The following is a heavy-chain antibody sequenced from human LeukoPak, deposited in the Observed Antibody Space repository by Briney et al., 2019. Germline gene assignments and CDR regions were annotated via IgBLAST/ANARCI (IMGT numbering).Heavy chain of an antibody. V-gene: IGHV4-4*07. CDR1: GGAISSYH. CDR2: IYTSGST. CDR3: ARSYNNYGSYLDC. J-gene: IGHJ4*02. Sequence: SETLSLTCTVSGGAISSYHWSWIRQPAGKGLEWIGRIYTSGSTNYSPSLKSRVTMSIDTSKNQFSLELSSVTAADTAVYYCARSYNNYGSYLDCWGQGTLVTVSS. D-gene: IGHD4-11*01.